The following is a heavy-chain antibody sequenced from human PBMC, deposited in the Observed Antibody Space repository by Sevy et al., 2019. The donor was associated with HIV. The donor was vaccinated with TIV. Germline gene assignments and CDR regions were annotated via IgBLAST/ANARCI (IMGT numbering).Heavy chain of an antibody. J-gene: IGHJ5*02. CDR2: INPNSGGT. V-gene: IGHV1-2*02. CDR1: GYTFTGYY. Sequence: ASVKVSCKASGYTFTGYYMHWVRQAPGQGLEWMGWINPNSGGTNYAQKFQGRVTMTRDTSSSTAYMELSRLRSDETAVYYCARSASAGSPNCFDPWGQGTLVTVSS. CDR3: ARSASAGSPNCFDP. D-gene: IGHD6-13*01.